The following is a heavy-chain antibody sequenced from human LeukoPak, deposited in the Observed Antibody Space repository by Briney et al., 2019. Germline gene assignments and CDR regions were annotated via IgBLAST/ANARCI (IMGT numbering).Heavy chain of an antibody. Sequence: SETLSLTCAVYGGSFNDYSWTWIRQPPGKGLEWIGDINHSGSTNYNPSLKSRVTISVDMSKNQLSLRLTSVTAADTAVYFCVARVEWGIYGSGRPDTFDIWGQGTMVTVSS. J-gene: IGHJ3*02. CDR2: INHSGST. D-gene: IGHD3-10*01. CDR1: GGSFNDYS. V-gene: IGHV4-34*01. CDR3: VARVEWGIYGSGRPDTFDI.